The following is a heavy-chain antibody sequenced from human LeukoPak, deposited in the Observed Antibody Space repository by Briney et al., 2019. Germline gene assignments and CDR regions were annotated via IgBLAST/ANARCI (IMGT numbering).Heavy chain of an antibody. J-gene: IGHJ5*02. Sequence: GASVKVSCKVSGYTLTELSMHWVRQAPGKGLEWMGGFDPEDGETIYAQKFQGRVTMTEDTSTDTAYMELSSLRSEDTAVYYCATAGYDSSGYPNWFDPWGQGTLVTVSS. D-gene: IGHD3-22*01. CDR3: ATAGYDSSGYPNWFDP. CDR2: FDPEDGET. V-gene: IGHV1-24*01. CDR1: GYTLTELS.